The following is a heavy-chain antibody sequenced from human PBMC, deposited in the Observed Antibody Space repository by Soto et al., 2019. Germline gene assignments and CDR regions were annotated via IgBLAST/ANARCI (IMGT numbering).Heavy chain of an antibody. D-gene: IGHD6-19*01. J-gene: IGHJ4*02. CDR1: GFTFSDYA. V-gene: IGHV3-30*18. CDR2: VSHDGRNT. Sequence: GGSLRLSCAASGFTFSDYAMHWVRQAPGKGLEWVAVVSHDGRNTHYADSVKGRFTISRDSSKNTVSLEMTSLRAGDTAVYYYAKGGRQWLVTSDFNYWGQGALVTVSS. CDR3: AKGGRQWLVTSDFNY.